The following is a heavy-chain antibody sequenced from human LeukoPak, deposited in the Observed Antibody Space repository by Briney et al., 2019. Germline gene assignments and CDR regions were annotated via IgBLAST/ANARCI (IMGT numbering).Heavy chain of an antibody. J-gene: IGHJ2*01. V-gene: IGHV5-10-1*01. Sequence: GESLRISCKGSGYTFTNYWVGWVRQMPGKGLEWMGRIDPSDSYTNYSPSFRGDVTISADKSISTAYLQWSTLQASDTAIYYCARRGMGYSGYDGYWYFDLWGRGTLVTVSS. CDR3: ARRGMGYSGYDGYWYFDL. CDR2: IDPSDSYT. CDR1: GYTFTNYW. D-gene: IGHD5-12*01.